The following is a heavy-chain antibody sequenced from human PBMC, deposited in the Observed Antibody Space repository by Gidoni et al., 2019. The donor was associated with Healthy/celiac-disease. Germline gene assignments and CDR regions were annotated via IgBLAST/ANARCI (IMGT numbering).Heavy chain of an antibody. J-gene: IGHJ4*02. D-gene: IGHD6-13*01. V-gene: IGHV3-30-3*01. CDR2: ISYDGSNK. Sequence: QVQLVESGGGVVQPGRSLRLSCAASGFTFSSYAMHWVRQAPGKGLELVAVISYDGSNKYYADSVKGRFTISRDNSKNTLYLQMNSLRAEDTAVYYCARDQPETYSSWYSGAFDYWGQGTLVTVSS. CDR3: ARDQPETYSSWYSGAFDY. CDR1: GFTFSSYA.